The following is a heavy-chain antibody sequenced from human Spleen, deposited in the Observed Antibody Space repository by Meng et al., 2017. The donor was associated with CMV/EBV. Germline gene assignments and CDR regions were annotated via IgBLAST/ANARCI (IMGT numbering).Heavy chain of an antibody. CDR3: ARDEVPAAPFDH. CDR2: ISAYNGHT. D-gene: IGHD2-2*01. J-gene: IGHJ4*02. Sequence: ASVKVSCKASGYTFTSYGITWVRQAPGQGLEWMGWISAYNGHTNYAQRLQGRVTMTTATSTNTAYMELRSLRSDDTAVYYCARDEVPAAPFDHWGQGTLVTVSS. CDR1: GYTFTSYG. V-gene: IGHV1-18*01.